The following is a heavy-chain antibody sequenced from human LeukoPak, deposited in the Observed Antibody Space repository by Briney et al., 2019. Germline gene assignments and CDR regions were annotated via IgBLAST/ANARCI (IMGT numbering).Heavy chain of an antibody. D-gene: IGHD5-12*01. Sequence: ASVKVSCKASGGTFSSYAISWVRQAPGQGLEWMGRIIPILGIANYAQKFQGRVTITADKSTSTAYMELSSLRSEDTAVYYCARGIVATMLIDYWGQGTLVTVSS. CDR1: GGTFSSYA. J-gene: IGHJ4*02. CDR2: IIPILGIA. CDR3: ARGIVATMLIDY. V-gene: IGHV1-69*04.